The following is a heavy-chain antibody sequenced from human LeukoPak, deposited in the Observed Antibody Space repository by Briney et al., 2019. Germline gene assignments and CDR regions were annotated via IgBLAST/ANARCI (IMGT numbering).Heavy chain of an antibody. Sequence: PGGSLRLSCAAPGFTFDDYAMHWVRQAPGKGLEWVSGISWNSGSIGYADSVKGRFTISRDNAKNSLYLQMNSLRAEDTALYYCAKGLTVTTAFFDYWGQGTLVTVSS. V-gene: IGHV3-9*01. CDR1: GFTFDDYA. CDR2: ISWNSGSI. J-gene: IGHJ4*02. CDR3: AKGLTVTTAFFDY. D-gene: IGHD4-17*01.